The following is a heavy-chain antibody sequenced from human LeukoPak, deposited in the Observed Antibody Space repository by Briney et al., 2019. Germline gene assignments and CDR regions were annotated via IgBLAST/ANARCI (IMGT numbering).Heavy chain of an antibody. CDR1: DGSISTYY. J-gene: IGHJ3*02. CDR3: TRDLYYYDSRRDAFDI. CDR2: IYTSGST. D-gene: IGHD3-22*01. Sequence: SETLSLTCTVSDGSISTYYWSWIRQPAGKGLEWIGRIYTSGSTSYNPSLKSRVTMSVDTSKNQFSLNLSSVTAADTAVYYCTRDLYYYDSRRDAFDIWGQGTMVTVSS. V-gene: IGHV4-4*07.